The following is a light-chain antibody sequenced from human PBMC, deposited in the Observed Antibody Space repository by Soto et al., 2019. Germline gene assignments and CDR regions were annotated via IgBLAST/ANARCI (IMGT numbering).Light chain of an antibody. V-gene: IGLV2-11*01. J-gene: IGLJ2*01. CDR3: TSYAGSNSLV. CDR1: NSDIGNYNL. CDR2: AVS. Sequence: QSVLTQPRSVSGSPGQSVSISCTGTNSDIGNYNLVSWYQQPPGKAPKLIISAVSRRPSGVPDRFSGSKSGNTASLTVSGLQAEDEADYYCTSYAGSNSLVFGGGTKLTVL.